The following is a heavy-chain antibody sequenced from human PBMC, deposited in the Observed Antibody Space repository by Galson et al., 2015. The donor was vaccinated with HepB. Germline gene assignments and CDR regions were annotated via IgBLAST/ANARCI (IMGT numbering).Heavy chain of an antibody. J-gene: IGHJ4*02. CDR1: GFTFSSYA. V-gene: IGHV3-23*01. D-gene: IGHD6-13*01. CDR2: ISGSGGST. CDR3: AKDRVTVISSSWYPRMRGSLFDY. Sequence: SLRLSCAASGFTFSSYAMSWVRQAPGKGLEWVSAISGSGGSTYYADSVKGRFTISRDNSKNTLYLQMNSLRAEDTAVYYCAKDRVTVISSSWYPRMRGSLFDYWGQGTLVTVSS.